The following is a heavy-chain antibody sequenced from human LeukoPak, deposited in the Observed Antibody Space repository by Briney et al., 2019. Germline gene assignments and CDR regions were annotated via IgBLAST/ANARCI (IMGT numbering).Heavy chain of an antibody. D-gene: IGHD5-12*01. CDR3: ARVGIVATKTFDY. V-gene: IGHV4-34*01. J-gene: IGHJ4*02. CDR1: GGSFSGYY. Sequence: SETLSLTCAVYGGSFSGYYWSWIRQPPGKGLEWIGEINHSGSTNYNPSLKSRVTISVDTSKNQFSLKLSSVTAADTAVYYCARVGIVATKTFDYWGQGTLVTVSS. CDR2: INHSGST.